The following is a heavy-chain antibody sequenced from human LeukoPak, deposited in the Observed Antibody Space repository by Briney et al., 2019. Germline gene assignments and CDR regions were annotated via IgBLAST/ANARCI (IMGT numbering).Heavy chain of an antibody. J-gene: IGHJ4*02. Sequence: GGSLRLSCVASGFTFSTYAMHWVRQAPGKGLEWVTIISFDGSDKYYADSVKGRFTISRDNSKNTLYLQMNSLRAEDTAVYYCARDLGAAAGVDYWGQGTLVTVSS. CDR1: GFTFSTYA. D-gene: IGHD6-13*01. CDR2: ISFDGSDK. V-gene: IGHV3-30*04. CDR3: ARDLGAAAGVDY.